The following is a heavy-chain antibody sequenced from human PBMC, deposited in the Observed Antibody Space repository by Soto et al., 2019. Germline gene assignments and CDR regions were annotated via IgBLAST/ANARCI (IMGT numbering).Heavy chain of an antibody. V-gene: IGHV4-30-4*01. CDR1: GGSISSGDYY. CDR2: IYYSGST. J-gene: IGHJ4*02. D-gene: IGHD3-22*01. CDR3: ARGTVVVTHIDY. Sequence: PSETLSLTCTVSGGSISSGDYYWSWIRQPPGKGLEWIGYIYYSGSTYYNPSLKSRVTISVDTSKNQFSLKLSSVTAADTAVYYCARGTVVVTHIDYWGQGTLVTVSS.